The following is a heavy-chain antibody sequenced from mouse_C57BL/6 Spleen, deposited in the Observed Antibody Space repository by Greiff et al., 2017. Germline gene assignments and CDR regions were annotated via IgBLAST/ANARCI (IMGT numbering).Heavy chain of an antibody. V-gene: IGHV1-72*01. CDR1: GYTFTSYW. CDR3: ARERFRDCEAGYAY. D-gene: IGHD3-3*01. J-gene: IGHJ3*01. Sequence: QVQLQQPGAELVKPGASVKLSCKASGYTFTSYWMPWVKQRPGRGLEWIGRIDPYSGSTQYNEKFKSKATLTVAEPSSTAYMQLSSLTSEDSAVYYYARERFRDCEAGYAYWGQGTLVTVSA. CDR2: IDPYSGST.